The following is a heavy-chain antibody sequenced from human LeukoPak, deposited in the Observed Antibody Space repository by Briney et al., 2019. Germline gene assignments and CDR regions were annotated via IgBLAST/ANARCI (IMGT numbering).Heavy chain of an antibody. CDR2: IYYSGST. CDR1: GGSLSSYY. Sequence: SETLSLTCTVSGGSLSSYYWSWIRQPPGKGLEWIGYIYYSGSTNYNPSLKSRVTISVDTSKNQFSLKLSSVTAADTAVYYCARQLGYCTNGVCPYYYYGMDVWGQGTTVTVSS. V-gene: IGHV4-59*08. J-gene: IGHJ6*02. CDR3: ARQLGYCTNGVCPYYYYGMDV. D-gene: IGHD2-8*01.